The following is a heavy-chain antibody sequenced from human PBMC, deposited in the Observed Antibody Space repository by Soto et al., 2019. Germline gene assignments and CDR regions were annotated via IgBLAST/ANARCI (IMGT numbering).Heavy chain of an antibody. Sequence: GGSLRLSCAASGFTFSSYEMNWVRQAPGKGLEWVSYISSSGSTIYYADSVKGRFTISRDNAKNSLYLQMNSLRAEDTAVYYCARDAYGDYYYVMDVWGQGTTVTVSS. D-gene: IGHD3-10*01. J-gene: IGHJ6*02. V-gene: IGHV3-48*03. CDR3: ARDAYGDYYYVMDV. CDR2: ISSSGSTI. CDR1: GFTFSSYE.